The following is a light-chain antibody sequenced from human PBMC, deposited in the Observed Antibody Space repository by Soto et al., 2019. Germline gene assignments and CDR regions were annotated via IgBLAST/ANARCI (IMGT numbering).Light chain of an antibody. CDR1: QSISSY. Sequence: DIQMTQSPSSLSASVGDRVTITCRASQSISSYLNWYQQKPGKAPKLLIYGASSLQSGVPSRFSGSGSGTDFTLTISSLQPEDFATYYCQQSYSTPATFGPGTRLEIK. J-gene: IGKJ5*01. V-gene: IGKV1-39*01. CDR3: QQSYSTPAT. CDR2: GAS.